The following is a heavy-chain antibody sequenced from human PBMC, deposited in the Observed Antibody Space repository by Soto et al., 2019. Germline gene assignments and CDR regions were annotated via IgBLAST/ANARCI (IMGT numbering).Heavy chain of an antibody. CDR3: ARDLGFDY. V-gene: IGHV3-30-3*01. CDR1: GFTFSSYA. J-gene: IGHJ4*02. Sequence: QVQLVESGGGVVQPGRSLRLSCAASGFTFSSYAMHWVRQAPGKGLEWVAVISYDGSNKYYADSVKGRFTISRDNSKNTLYLQMNSLRAGDTAVYYCARDLGFDYWGQGTLVTVSS. CDR2: ISYDGSNK.